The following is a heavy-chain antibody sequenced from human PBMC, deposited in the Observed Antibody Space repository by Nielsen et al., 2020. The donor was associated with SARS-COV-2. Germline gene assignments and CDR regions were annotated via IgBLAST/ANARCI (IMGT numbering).Heavy chain of an antibody. V-gene: IGHV3-74*01. CDR2: IHSDGRST. D-gene: IGHD3-16*01. Sequence: GESLKISCAASGFTFSNYWMHWVRRAPGKGLVWVSRIHSDGRSTSFADSVKGRFTISRDNAKNTLYLQMNSLRAEDTAVYYCVRGLQVPNGLAHRWGQGTLVTVSS. J-gene: IGHJ4*02. CDR3: VRGLQVPNGLAHR. CDR1: GFTFSNYW.